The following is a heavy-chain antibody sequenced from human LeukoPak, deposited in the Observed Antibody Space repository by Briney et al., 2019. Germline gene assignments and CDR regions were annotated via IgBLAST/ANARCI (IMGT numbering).Heavy chain of an antibody. Sequence: ASVKVSCKASGYTFTGYYIHWVRQAPGQGLEWMGRINPNTGGTHYAQMFQGRVTMTRDTSISTAYMGLSRLTSHDTAVYYCAREPMVRDFNWFDPWGQGTLVTVSP. CDR2: INPNTGGT. V-gene: IGHV1-2*06. CDR3: AREPMVRDFNWFDP. J-gene: IGHJ5*02. CDR1: GYTFTGYY. D-gene: IGHD3-10*01.